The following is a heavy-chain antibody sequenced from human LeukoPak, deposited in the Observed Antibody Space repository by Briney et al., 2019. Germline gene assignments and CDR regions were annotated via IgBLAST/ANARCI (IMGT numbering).Heavy chain of an antibody. J-gene: IGHJ6*03. V-gene: IGHV1-2*02. CDR2: INPNSGGT. Sequence: ASVKVSCKASGYTFTSYGISWVRQAPGQGLEWMGWINPNSGGTNYAQKFQGRVTMTRDTSISTAYMELSGLRSDDTAVYYCARAGTGIAAAGRVYYYYYMDVWGKGTTVTISS. CDR3: ARAGTGIAAAGRVYYYYYMDV. D-gene: IGHD6-13*01. CDR1: GYTFTSYG.